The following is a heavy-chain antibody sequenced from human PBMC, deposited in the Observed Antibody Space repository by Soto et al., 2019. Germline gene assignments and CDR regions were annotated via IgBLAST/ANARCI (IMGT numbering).Heavy chain of an antibody. D-gene: IGHD5-12*01. CDR2: ISYDGSNK. J-gene: IGHJ4*02. Sequence: GGSLRLSCAASGFTFSSYAMHRVRQAPGKGLEWVAVISYDGSNKYYADSVKGRFTISRDNSKNTLYLQMNSLRAEDTAVYYCARVRDIVATISACFDYWGQGT. CDR3: ARVRDIVATISACFDY. CDR1: GFTFSSYA. V-gene: IGHV3-30-3*01.